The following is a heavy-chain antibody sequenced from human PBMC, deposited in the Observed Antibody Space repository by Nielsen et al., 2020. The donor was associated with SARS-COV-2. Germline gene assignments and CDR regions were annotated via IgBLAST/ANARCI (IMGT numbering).Heavy chain of an antibody. D-gene: IGHD4-23*01. CDR3: ARGHGYGGNYYYYGMDV. CDR1: GGSISSGGYY. CDR2: IYYSGST. J-gene: IGHJ6*02. Sequence: SETLSLTCTVSGGSISSGGYYWSWIRQHPGKGLEWIGYIYYSGSTYYNPSLKSRVTISVDTSKNQFSLKLSSVTAADTAVYYCARGHGYGGNYYYYGMDVWGQGTTVTVSS. V-gene: IGHV4-31*03.